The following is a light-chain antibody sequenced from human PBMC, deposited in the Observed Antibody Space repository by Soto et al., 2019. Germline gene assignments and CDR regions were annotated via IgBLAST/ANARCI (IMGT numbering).Light chain of an antibody. V-gene: IGKV1-5*01. CDR3: RQYNTYWGT. J-gene: IGKJ1*01. CDR1: QSTSSW. Sequence: DIQMTQSPSTLSAYVGDRVTISCRASQSTSSWLAWFQQKPGKAPKVRIYDVSSWESGVPSRFSGSGSGTEFSLTTNSLQTDDFQTYYCRQYNTYWGTLGQGT. CDR2: DVS.